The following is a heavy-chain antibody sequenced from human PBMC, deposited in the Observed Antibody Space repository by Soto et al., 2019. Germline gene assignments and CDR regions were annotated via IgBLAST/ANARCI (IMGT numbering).Heavy chain of an antibody. V-gene: IGHV5-51*01. CDR2: IYPGDSEV. CDR3: DRHLYESSGYRYFDL. Sequence: PGESLKISCQGSGYSFSSNWIGWVRQRPGKGLEWMGIIYPGDSEVKYSPSFRGQVTISVDTSISTAYLQWSSLKATDTAMYYCDRHLYESSGYRYFDLWGQGTLVTVYS. D-gene: IGHD3-22*01. J-gene: IGHJ4*02. CDR1: GYSFSSNW.